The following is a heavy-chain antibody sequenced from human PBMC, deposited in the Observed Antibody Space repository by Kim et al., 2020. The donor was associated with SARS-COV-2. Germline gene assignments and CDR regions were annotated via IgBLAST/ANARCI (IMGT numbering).Heavy chain of an antibody. D-gene: IGHD3-10*01. J-gene: IGHJ4*02. CDR2: IYYSGST. V-gene: IGHV4-39*01. Sequence: SETLSLTCSVSGGSISRINYYWGWIRQPPGKGLEWIGSIYYSGSTYYNPSLKNRVTISVDTSKNQFSLRLSSVTAADTAVYYCASLLWFGESTDDYWGQGTLVTVSS. CDR1: GGSISRINYY. CDR3: ASLLWFGESTDDY.